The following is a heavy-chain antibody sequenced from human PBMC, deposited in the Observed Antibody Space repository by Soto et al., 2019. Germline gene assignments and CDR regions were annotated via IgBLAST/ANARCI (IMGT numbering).Heavy chain of an antibody. CDR3: ARGLAVAGTNWFDP. J-gene: IGHJ5*02. CDR1: GGSISSYY. V-gene: IGHV4-4*07. CDR2: IYTSGST. D-gene: IGHD6-19*01. Sequence: SETLSLTCTVSGGSISSYYWSWIRQPAGKGLEWIGRIYTSGSTNYNPSLKSRVTMPVDTSKNQFSLKLSSVTAADTAVYYCARGLAVAGTNWFDPWGQGTLGTVSS.